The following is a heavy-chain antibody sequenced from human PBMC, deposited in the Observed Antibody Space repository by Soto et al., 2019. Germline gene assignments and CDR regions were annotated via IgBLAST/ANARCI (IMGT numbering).Heavy chain of an antibody. CDR1: GGSISSSYW. Sequence: SETLSLTCAVSGGSISSSYWWNWVRQPPGKGLEWIGKIYHSGSTNYNPSLKNRVTISVDKSNNQFSLRLSSVTAADTAVYFCVTSLNYDFWRDGGRHYDFDYWGQGILVTVSS. CDR2: IYHSGST. CDR3: VTSLNYDFWRDGGRHYDFDY. V-gene: IGHV4-4*02. D-gene: IGHD3-3*01. J-gene: IGHJ4*02.